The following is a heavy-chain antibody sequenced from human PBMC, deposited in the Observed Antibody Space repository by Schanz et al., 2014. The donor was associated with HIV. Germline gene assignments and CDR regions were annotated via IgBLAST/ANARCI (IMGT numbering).Heavy chain of an antibody. D-gene: IGHD5-18*01. CDR3: VKAYSSGFSGAGS. Sequence: EGQLVESGGGLVQPGGSLRLSCAASGFTFKTYWMSWVRQAPGKGLEWLANIKLDGSEKYYVDSVKGRFTISRDNTKNSLYLQMNSLRADDTAIYYCVKAYSSGFSGAGSWGQGALVTVSS. CDR2: IKLDGSEK. V-gene: IGHV3-7*03. CDR1: GFTFKTYW. J-gene: IGHJ5*02.